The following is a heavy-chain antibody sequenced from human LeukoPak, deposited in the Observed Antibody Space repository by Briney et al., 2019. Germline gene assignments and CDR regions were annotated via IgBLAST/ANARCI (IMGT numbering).Heavy chain of an antibody. CDR3: AKVTYSSSWYYFDY. Sequence: PGGSLRLSCAASGFTFDDYAMHWVRQAPGKGLEWVSGISWNSGSIGYADSVKGRFTISRDNAKNSLYLQMNSLRAEDTALYYCAKVTYSSSWYYFDYWGQGTLVTVSS. J-gene: IGHJ4*02. V-gene: IGHV3-9*01. CDR1: GFTFDDYA. D-gene: IGHD6-13*01. CDR2: ISWNSGSI.